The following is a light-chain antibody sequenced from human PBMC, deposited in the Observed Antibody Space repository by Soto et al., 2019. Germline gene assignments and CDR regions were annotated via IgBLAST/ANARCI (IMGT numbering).Light chain of an antibody. J-gene: IGLJ1*01. CDR1: SSDSGTYNY. V-gene: IGLV2-14*01. CDR3: NSYTSSSTLYV. Sequence: QSALTQPASVSGSPGQSITISCTGTSSDSGTYNYVSWYLQHPGEAPKLMLYEVSNRPSGVSNRFLGSTSANTASLTISGLQAEDEADYFCNSYTSSSTLYVFVTGTKLTAL. CDR2: EVS.